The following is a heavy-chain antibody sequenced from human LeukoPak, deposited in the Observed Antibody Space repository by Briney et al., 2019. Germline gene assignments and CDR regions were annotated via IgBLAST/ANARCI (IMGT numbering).Heavy chain of an antibody. Sequence: SETLSLTCTVSGGSISSYYWSWIRQPAGKGLEWIGRIYTSGSTNYNPSLRSRVTLSVDTFKNQISLKLRFVTAADTAVYYCTKGYDNVVGWFDPWGQGTLVTVSS. J-gene: IGHJ5*02. D-gene: IGHD2-15*01. CDR1: GGSISSYY. CDR2: IYTSGST. V-gene: IGHV4-4*07. CDR3: TKGYDNVVGWFDP.